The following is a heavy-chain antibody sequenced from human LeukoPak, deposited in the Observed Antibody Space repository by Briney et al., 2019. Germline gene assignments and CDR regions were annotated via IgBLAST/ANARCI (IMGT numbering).Heavy chain of an antibody. D-gene: IGHD4-17*01. Sequence: SETLSLTCTVSGGSISSYYWSWIRQPPGKGLEWIGYIYYSGSTNYNPSLKSRVTISVDTSKNQFSLKLSSVTAADTAVYYCARVSTVTTKVDPSGEGTLVTASS. CDR1: GGSISSYY. V-gene: IGHV4-59*01. CDR2: IYYSGST. CDR3: ARVSTVTTKVDP. J-gene: IGHJ5*02.